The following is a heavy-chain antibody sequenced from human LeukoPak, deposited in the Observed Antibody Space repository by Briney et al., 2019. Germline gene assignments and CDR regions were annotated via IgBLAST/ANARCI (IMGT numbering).Heavy chain of an antibody. V-gene: IGHV3-23*01. Sequence: PGGSLRLSCAASGFTFSSYAMSWVRQAPGKGLEWVSTLSGSGGSTYYADSVKGRFTISRDNSKNTLYLQMNSLRAEDTAVYYCARGVEPLAANTLAYWGQGTLVTVSS. CDR1: GFTFSSYA. D-gene: IGHD1-14*01. J-gene: IGHJ4*02. CDR3: ARGVEPLAANTLAY. CDR2: LSGSGGST.